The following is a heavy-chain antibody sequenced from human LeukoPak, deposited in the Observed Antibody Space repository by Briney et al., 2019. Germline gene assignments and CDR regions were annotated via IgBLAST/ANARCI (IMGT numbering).Heavy chain of an antibody. V-gene: IGHV4-59*12. Sequence: SETLSLTCTVSGGSISSYYWSWIRQPPGKGLEWIGYIYYSGSTNYNPSLKSRVTISVDTSKNQFSLKLSSVTAADTAVYYCARDRVRNYYDSGTYRQTGNGMDVWGQGTTVTVSS. D-gene: IGHD3-10*01. CDR3: ARDRVRNYYDSGTYRQTGNGMDV. CDR1: GGSISSYY. CDR2: IYYSGST. J-gene: IGHJ6*02.